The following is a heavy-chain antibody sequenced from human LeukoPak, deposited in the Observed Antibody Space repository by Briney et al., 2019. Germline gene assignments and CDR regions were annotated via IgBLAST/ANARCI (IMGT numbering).Heavy chain of an antibody. CDR2: IYLSGST. J-gene: IGHJ3*02. V-gene: IGHV4-4*02. D-gene: IGHD3-22*01. CDR3: ARSTGDYYDSMENAFDI. Sequence: SETLSLTCGVSGGSISSSNWWSWVRQPPGKGLEWIGEIYLSGSTNYNPSLRSRVTISVDKSKNQFSLKLSSVTAADTAVYYCARSTGDYYDSMENAFDIWGQGTKVTVSS. CDR1: GGSISSSNW.